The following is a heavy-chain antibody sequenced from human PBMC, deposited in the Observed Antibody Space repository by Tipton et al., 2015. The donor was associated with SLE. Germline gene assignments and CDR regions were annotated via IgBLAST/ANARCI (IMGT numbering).Heavy chain of an antibody. CDR1: GYSFTSYW. D-gene: IGHD1-26*01. J-gene: IGHJ3*02. CDR3: ASPTFPYGSYSALDI. V-gene: IGHV5-51*03. Sequence: QLVQSGAEVKKPGESLKISCKGSGYSFTSYWIGWVRQMPGKGLEWMGIIYPGDSDTRYSPSFQGQVTISADKSISTAYLQWSTLKASDTAMYYCASPTFPYGSYSALDIWGQGTMVTVSS. CDR2: IYPGDSDT.